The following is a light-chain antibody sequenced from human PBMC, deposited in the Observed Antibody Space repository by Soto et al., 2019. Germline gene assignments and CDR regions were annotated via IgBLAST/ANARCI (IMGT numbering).Light chain of an antibody. Sequence: MTQSPLSLPFTRGEPSSICCRASQSLHFSNGYNFLHWYQQKPGKAPKLLIYDASSLESGVPSRFSGSGSGTEFTLTISSLQPDDFATYYCQQYNSYSPWTFGQGTKVDIK. CDR3: QQYNSYSPWT. CDR1: QSLHFSNGYNF. CDR2: DAS. V-gene: IGKV1-5*01. J-gene: IGKJ1*01.